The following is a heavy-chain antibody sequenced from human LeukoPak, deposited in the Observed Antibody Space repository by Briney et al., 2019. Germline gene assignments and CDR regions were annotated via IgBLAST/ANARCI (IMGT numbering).Heavy chain of an antibody. D-gene: IGHD3-22*01. CDR1: GGSFSVYY. Sequence: PSETLSLTCAVYGGSFSVYYWSWIRQPPGKGLEWIGEINHSGSTNYNPSLKSRVTISVDTSKNQFSLKLSSVTAADTAVYYCAGDSSGYSFDYWGQGTLVTVSS. J-gene: IGHJ4*02. CDR3: AGDSSGYSFDY. CDR2: INHSGST. V-gene: IGHV4-34*01.